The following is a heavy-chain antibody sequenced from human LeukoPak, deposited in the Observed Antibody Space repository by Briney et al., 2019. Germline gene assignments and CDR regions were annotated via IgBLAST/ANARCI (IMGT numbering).Heavy chain of an antibody. D-gene: IGHD3-22*01. J-gene: IGHJ4*02. V-gene: IGHV1-46*01. Sequence: ASVKVSCKASGYTFTGYYMHWVRQAPGQGLEWMGRINPNSGGSTNYAQKFQGRVTMTRDTSTSTVYMELSSLRSEDTAVYYCARAGYDSSGYYSYWGQGTLVTVSS. CDR3: ARAGYDSSGYYSY. CDR2: INPNSGGST. CDR1: GYTFTGYY.